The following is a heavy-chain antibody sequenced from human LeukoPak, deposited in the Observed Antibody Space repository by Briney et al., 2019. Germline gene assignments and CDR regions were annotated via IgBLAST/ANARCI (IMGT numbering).Heavy chain of an antibody. D-gene: IGHD5-18*01. CDR1: EFTFSTYA. CDR3: AKGTYTYFDF. V-gene: IGHV3-23*01. Sequence: GGSLRLSCAVSEFTFSTYAMSWVRQAPGKGLEWVSTVSGGGGSTFYADSVKGRFTISRDNSKNTLSLQMSSLRAEDTAVYYCAKGTYTYFDFWGQGILVTVSS. J-gene: IGHJ4*02. CDR2: VSGGGGST.